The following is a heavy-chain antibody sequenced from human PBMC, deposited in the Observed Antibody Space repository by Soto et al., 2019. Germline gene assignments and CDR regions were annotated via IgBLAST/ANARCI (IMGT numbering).Heavy chain of an antibody. J-gene: IGHJ4*02. CDR1: GYTFTSYG. V-gene: IGHV1-18*04. CDR3: WRDRRVRGIVGVKTEFDY. D-gene: IGHD3-22*01. Sequence: GASVKVSCKASGYTFTSYGSSWVRQAPGQGLEWMGWISAYNGNTNYAQKLQGRVTMTTDTSTSTAYMELRSLRSDDTAVYYWWRDRRVRGIVGVKTEFDYGGQGPLVPVSS. CDR2: ISAYNGNT.